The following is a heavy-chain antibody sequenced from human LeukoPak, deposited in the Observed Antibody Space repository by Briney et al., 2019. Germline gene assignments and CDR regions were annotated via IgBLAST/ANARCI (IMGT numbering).Heavy chain of an antibody. CDR3: ARVEAAAGTLDY. Sequence: SETLSLTCTVSGGSISSGGYYWSWIRQHPGKGLEWIGYIYYSGSTYYNPSLESRVTISVDTSKNQFSLKLSSVTAADTAVYYCARVEAAAGTLDYWGQGTLVTVSS. D-gene: IGHD6-13*01. J-gene: IGHJ4*02. CDR2: IYYSGST. CDR1: GGSISSGGYY. V-gene: IGHV4-31*03.